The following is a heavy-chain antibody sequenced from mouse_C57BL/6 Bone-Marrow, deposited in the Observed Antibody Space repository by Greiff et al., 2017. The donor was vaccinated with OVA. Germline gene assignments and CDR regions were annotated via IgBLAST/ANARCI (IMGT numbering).Heavy chain of an antibody. D-gene: IGHD2-5*01. Sequence: VQLQQSGPELVKPGASVKISCKASGYSFTSSYIHWVKQRPGQGLEWIGWIYPGSGNTKYNEKFKGKATLTADTASSTAYMQLSSLTSEDSAVYYCAGENYSNFLWGQGTTLTVSS. J-gene: IGHJ2*01. CDR2: IYPGSGNT. CDR1: GYSFTSSY. V-gene: IGHV1-66*01. CDR3: AGENYSNFL.